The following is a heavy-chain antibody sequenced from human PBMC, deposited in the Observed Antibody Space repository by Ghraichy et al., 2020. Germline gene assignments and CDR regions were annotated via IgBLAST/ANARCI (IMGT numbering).Heavy chain of an antibody. Sequence: GGSLRLSCAASGFSLKNAWMSWSHQAPGKGLEWVARIKHKTDGGATEYVAPVKDRFTISRDDSKNTLFLQMNSLTTEDTAVYYCTTGNMIPLADYWGQGTLFTVSS. D-gene: IGHD3-22*01. CDR1: GFSLKNAW. CDR3: TTGNMIPLADY. CDR2: IKHKTDGGAT. V-gene: IGHV3-15*01. J-gene: IGHJ4*02.